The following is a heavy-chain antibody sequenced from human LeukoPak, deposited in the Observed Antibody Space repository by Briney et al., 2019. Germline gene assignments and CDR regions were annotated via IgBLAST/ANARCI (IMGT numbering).Heavy chain of an antibody. CDR2: ISAYNGNT. Sequence: ASVKVSCKASGGTFSSYAISWVRQAPGQGLEWMGWISAYNGNTNYAQKLQGRVTMTTDTSTSTAYMELRSLRSDDTAVYYCAAGIIQRADYYYYMDVWGKGTTVTVSS. CDR1: GGTFSSYA. D-gene: IGHD3-10*01. J-gene: IGHJ6*03. CDR3: AAGIIQRADYYYYMDV. V-gene: IGHV1-18*01.